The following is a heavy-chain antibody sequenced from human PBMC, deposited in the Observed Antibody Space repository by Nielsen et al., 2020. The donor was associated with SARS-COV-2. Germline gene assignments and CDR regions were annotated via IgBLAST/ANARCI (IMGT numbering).Heavy chain of an antibody. J-gene: IGHJ6*03. D-gene: IGHD4-17*01. CDR1: GGSITSISYY. Sequence: SETLSLTCTVSGGSITSISYYWGWIRQPPGKGLEWIGTIYYSGSSNYNPSLKSRLTIAVDTPRNQISLKLRSVTAADTAVYYCARLKGDYGDPGVDYYYYMDVWGTGTTVTVSS. CDR3: ARLKGDYGDPGVDYYYYMDV. V-gene: IGHV4-39*01. CDR2: IYYSGSS.